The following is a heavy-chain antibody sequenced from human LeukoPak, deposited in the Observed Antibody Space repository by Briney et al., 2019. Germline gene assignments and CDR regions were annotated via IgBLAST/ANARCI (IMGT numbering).Heavy chain of an antibody. D-gene: IGHD3-10*01. Sequence: GASVKVSCKASGYTFSGYYMHWVRQAPGQGLEWMGWINPNSGGKTYPQKFQGRVTKPRDTSSTPAYMELRRLRPDDPAVYYCASANRGSGLGFDYWGQGTLVTVSS. CDR3: ASANRGSGLGFDY. V-gene: IGHV1-2*02. CDR1: GYTFSGYY. CDR2: INPNSGGK. J-gene: IGHJ4*02.